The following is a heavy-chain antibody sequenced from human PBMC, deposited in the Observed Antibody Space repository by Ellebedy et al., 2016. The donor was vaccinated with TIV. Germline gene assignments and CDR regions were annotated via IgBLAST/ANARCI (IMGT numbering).Heavy chain of an antibody. V-gene: IGHV4-59*01. CDR3: ARGIGSNYDYYGMDV. D-gene: IGHD4-11*01. J-gene: IGHJ6*02. Sequence: MPSETLSLTCTVSGGSISSYYWSWIRQPPGKGLEWIGYIYYSGSTNYNPSLKSRVTISVDTSKNQFSLKLSSVTAADTAVYYCARGIGSNYDYYGMDVWGQGTTVTVSS. CDR1: GGSISSYY. CDR2: IYYSGST.